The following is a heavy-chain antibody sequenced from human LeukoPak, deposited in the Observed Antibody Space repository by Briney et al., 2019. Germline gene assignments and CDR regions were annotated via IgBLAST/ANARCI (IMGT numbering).Heavy chain of an antibody. V-gene: IGHV4-4*02. Sequence: GSLRLSCAASGFTFSSYAMNWVRQPPGKGLEWIGEIYHSGSTNYNPSLKSRVTISVDKSKNQFSLKLSSVTAADTAVYYCARNSISSGWYWTNWFDPWGQGTLVTVSS. D-gene: IGHD6-19*01. CDR1: GFTFSSYAM. J-gene: IGHJ5*02. CDR2: IYHSGST. CDR3: ARNSISSGWYWTNWFDP.